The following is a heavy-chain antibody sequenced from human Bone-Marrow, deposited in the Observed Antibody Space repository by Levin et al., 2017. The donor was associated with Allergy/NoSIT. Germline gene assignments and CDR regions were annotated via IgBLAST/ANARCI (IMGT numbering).Heavy chain of an antibody. CDR2: ISGSGGST. J-gene: IGHJ5*02. CDR3: AKMTFRDYELGDNWFDP. D-gene: IGHD4-17*01. Sequence: QAGGSLRLSCAASGFTFTDYAMAWVRQAPGKGLEWVSFISGSGGSTYYADSVKGRFTISRDNSENTMYLQVNSPRAEDTAIYYCAKMTFRDYELGDNWFDPWGQGTLVTVSS. V-gene: IGHV3-23*01. CDR1: GFTFTDYA.